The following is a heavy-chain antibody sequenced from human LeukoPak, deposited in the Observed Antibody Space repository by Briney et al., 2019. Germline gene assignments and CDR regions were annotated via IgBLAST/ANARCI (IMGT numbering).Heavy chain of an antibody. Sequence: GGSLRLSCAASGFTFSSYAMSWVRQAPGKGLEWVSVIYSGGSTYYADSVKGRFTISRDNSKNTLYLQMNSLRAEDTAVYYCARDLIVVVPAAHYYYYGMDVWGQGTTVTVSS. J-gene: IGHJ6*02. CDR1: GFTFSSYA. CDR3: ARDLIVVVPAAHYYYYGMDV. V-gene: IGHV3-53*01. CDR2: IYSGGST. D-gene: IGHD2-2*01.